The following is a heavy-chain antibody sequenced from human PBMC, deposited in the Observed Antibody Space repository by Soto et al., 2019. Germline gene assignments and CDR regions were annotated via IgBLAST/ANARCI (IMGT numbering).Heavy chain of an antibody. D-gene: IGHD3-22*01. V-gene: IGHV1-69*06. CDR2: IIPIFGTA. Sequence: GASVKVSCKASGGTFSSYAISWVRQAPGQGLEWMGGIIPIFGTANYAQKFQGRVTITADKSTSTAYMELSSLRSEDTAVYYCARGGERDYYDSSGYYYSFDYWGQGTLVTVSS. J-gene: IGHJ4*02. CDR1: GGTFSSYA. CDR3: ARGGERDYYDSSGYYYSFDY.